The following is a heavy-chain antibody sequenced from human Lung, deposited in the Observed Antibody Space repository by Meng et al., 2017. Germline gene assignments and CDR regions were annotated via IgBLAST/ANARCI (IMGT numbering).Heavy chain of an antibody. J-gene: IGHJ4*02. CDR1: GGSFSDYY. CDR2: INHSGST. V-gene: IGHV4-34*01. Sequence: PELGGAGLLKPSGTLYLQCVVFGGSFSDYYWSWIRQPPGKGLEWIGEINHSGSTNYNPSLESRATISVDTSQNNLSLKLSSVTAADSAVYYCARGPTTMAHDFDYWGQGTLVTVSS. CDR3: ARGPTTMAHDFDY. D-gene: IGHD4-11*01.